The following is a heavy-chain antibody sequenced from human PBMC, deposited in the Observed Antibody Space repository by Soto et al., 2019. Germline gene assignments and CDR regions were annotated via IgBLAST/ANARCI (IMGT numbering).Heavy chain of an antibody. Sequence: SETLSLTCTVSGVSINNYYWTWIRQPPGKRLEWIGAIYYTGSTTYNPSLRGRVTFSVDTSKNQFSLSLTSVTAADTAVYFRAKVVSGGHLDYWGQGTLVTVSS. CDR2: IYYTGST. V-gene: IGHV4-59*01. D-gene: IGHD6-25*01. CDR3: AKVVSGGHLDY. CDR1: GVSINNYY. J-gene: IGHJ4*02.